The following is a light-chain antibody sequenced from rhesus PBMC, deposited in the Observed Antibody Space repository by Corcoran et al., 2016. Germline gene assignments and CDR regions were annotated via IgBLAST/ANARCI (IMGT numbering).Light chain of an antibody. Sequence: DIQMTQSPSSLSASVGDTVTITCRASQSISSWLDWYQQKPGKATKLLIYKASSLQSGVPSRFSGSGSGTDFTLTISSLQSEDFATYYCQQYSSRPFSFGPGTKLDIK. CDR2: KAS. J-gene: IGKJ3*01. CDR1: QSISSW. V-gene: IGKV1-22*01. CDR3: QQYSSRPFS.